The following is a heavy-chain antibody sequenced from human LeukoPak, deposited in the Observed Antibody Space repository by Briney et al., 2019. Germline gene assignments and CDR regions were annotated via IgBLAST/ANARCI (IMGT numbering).Heavy chain of an antibody. D-gene: IGHD6-13*01. V-gene: IGHV4-39*01. J-gene: IGHJ2*01. Sequence: TSETLSLTCSVSGGSISSSSHYWGWIRQPPGKGLEWIGSIHYSGSTYYNPSLNSRVTISVDTSKNQFSLKLTSVTAADTAVYYCARPATGYWSFDLWGRGTLVTVSS. CDR1: GGSISSSSHY. CDR2: IHYSGST. CDR3: ARPATGYWSFDL.